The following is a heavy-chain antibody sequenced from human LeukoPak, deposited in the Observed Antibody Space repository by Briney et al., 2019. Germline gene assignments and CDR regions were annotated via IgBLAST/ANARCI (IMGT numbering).Heavy chain of an antibody. J-gene: IGHJ5*02. CDR2: ISGSGGST. Sequence: PGGSLRLSCAASGFTFSSYAMSWVRQAPGKGLEWVSAISGSGGSTYYADSVKGRFTISRDNSKNTLYLQMNSLRAEDTAVYYCAKVGIVVVVAAPTGNWFDPWGQGTLVTVSS. V-gene: IGHV3-23*01. CDR1: GFTFSSYA. D-gene: IGHD2-15*01. CDR3: AKVGIVVVVAAPTGNWFDP.